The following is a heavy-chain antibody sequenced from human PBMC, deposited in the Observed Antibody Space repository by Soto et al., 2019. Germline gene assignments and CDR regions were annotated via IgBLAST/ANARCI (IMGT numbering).Heavy chain of an antibody. V-gene: IGHV3-30-3*01. Sequence: QVQLVESGGGVVQPGRSLRLSCAASGFTFSSYAMHWVRQAPGKGLEWVAVISYDGSNKYYADSVKGRFTISRDNSKNTLYLQMNSLRAEDTAVYYCARDEDSSGWYGYFDYWGQGTLVTVSS. CDR2: ISYDGSNK. J-gene: IGHJ4*02. D-gene: IGHD6-19*01. CDR1: GFTFSSYA. CDR3: ARDEDSSGWYGYFDY.